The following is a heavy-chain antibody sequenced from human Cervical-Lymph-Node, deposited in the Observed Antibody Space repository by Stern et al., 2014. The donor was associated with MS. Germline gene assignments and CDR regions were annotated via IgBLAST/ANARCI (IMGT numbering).Heavy chain of an antibody. CDR3: ARVDDCSGGTCFSTSWFDP. D-gene: IGHD2-15*01. Sequence: QVQLQESGPGLVKPSETLSLTCTVSGGSFNNYYWSWIRQPPGQGLEWIGYIYHDGSTKYNPSLKSRVTISLHTSKKQFSLRLTSVTAADTAVYYCARVDDCSGGTCFSTSWFDPWGQGTLVTVSS. CDR2: IYHDGST. J-gene: IGHJ5*02. V-gene: IGHV4-59*01. CDR1: GGSFNNYY.